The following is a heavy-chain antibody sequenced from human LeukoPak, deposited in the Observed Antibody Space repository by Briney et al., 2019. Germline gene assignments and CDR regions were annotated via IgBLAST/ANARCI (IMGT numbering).Heavy chain of an antibody. Sequence: GGSLRLSCAASGFTFSSYEMNWVRQAPGKGLEWVSYIRSSGSAKYYADSAKGRFTISRDNAKNSLYLQMNSLRAEDTAVYYCARLITGTTYHFDSWGQGTLVTVSS. CDR1: GFTFSSYE. D-gene: IGHD1-20*01. CDR3: ARLITGTTYHFDS. J-gene: IGHJ4*02. CDR2: IRSSGSAK. V-gene: IGHV3-48*03.